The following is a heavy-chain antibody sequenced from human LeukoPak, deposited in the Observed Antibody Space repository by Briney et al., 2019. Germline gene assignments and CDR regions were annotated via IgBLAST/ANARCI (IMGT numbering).Heavy chain of an antibody. Sequence: PSETLSLTCTVSGGSISSGGYYWSWIRQHLGKGLEWIGYIYYSGSTNYNPSLKSRVTISVDTSKNQFSLKLSSVTAADTAVYYCARVSRITMVRGVMGHYWYFDLWGRGTLVTVSS. V-gene: IGHV4-61*08. CDR3: ARVSRITMVRGVMGHYWYFDL. D-gene: IGHD3-10*01. CDR1: GGSISSGGYY. J-gene: IGHJ2*01. CDR2: IYYSGST.